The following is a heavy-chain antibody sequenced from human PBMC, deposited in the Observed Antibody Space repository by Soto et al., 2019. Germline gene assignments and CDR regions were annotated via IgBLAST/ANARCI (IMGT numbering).Heavy chain of an antibody. CDR3: ARDRGGVGATYYYYGMDV. CDR2: ISYDGSNK. V-gene: IGHV3-30-3*01. Sequence: GGSLRLSCAASGFTFSSYAMHWVRQAPGKGLEWVAVISYDGSNKYYADSVKGRFTISRDNSKNTLYLQMNSLRAEDTAVYYCARDRGGVGATYYYYGMDVWGQGTTVTVSS. J-gene: IGHJ6*02. D-gene: IGHD1-26*01. CDR1: GFTFSSYA.